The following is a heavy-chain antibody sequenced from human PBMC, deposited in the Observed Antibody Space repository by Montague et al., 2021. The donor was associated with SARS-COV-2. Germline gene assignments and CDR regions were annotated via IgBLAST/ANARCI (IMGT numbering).Heavy chain of an antibody. Sequence: SETLPLTCTVSGDPIRTNSYYWGWLRQPPGKGLEWIGSIYYTGTTFSKPSLKSRVTLSVDTSKNQFSLRLSSVTAADTALYHCARHVIPRSRSGLGWFDPWGQGTLVTVPS. CDR1: GDPIRTNSYY. CDR2: IYYTGTT. D-gene: IGHD3-3*01. CDR3: ARHVIPRSRSGLGWFDP. V-gene: IGHV4-39*01. J-gene: IGHJ5*02.